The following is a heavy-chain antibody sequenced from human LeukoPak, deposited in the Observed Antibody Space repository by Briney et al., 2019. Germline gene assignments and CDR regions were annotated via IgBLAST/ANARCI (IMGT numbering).Heavy chain of an antibody. V-gene: IGHV4-4*02. D-gene: IGHD1-26*01. CDR1: GGSIS. Sequence: SGTLSLTCAVSGGSISGKGLEWIGEIYHSGSTYYNPSLKSRITISIDTSKNQFSLKLSSVTAADTAVYYCARATYRTGGYWGQGTLVTVSS. CDR2: IYHSGST. CDR3: ARATYRTGGY. J-gene: IGHJ4*02.